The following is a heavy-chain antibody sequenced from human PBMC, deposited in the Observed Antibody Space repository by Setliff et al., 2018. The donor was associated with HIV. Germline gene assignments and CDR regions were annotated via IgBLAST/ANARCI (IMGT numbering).Heavy chain of an antibody. Sequence: SETLSLTCTVSGGSITSHYWSWIRQPPGKGLEWIGYIYYRGSANYNSSLKSRVTMSIDTSTNQFSLKLSSVTAADTAVYYCARGGGTSSPIDYHYYIDVWGKGTTVTVSS. V-gene: IGHV4-59*08. CDR3: ARGGGTSSPIDYHYYIDV. D-gene: IGHD6-6*01. CDR2: IYYRGSA. J-gene: IGHJ6*03. CDR1: GGSITSHY.